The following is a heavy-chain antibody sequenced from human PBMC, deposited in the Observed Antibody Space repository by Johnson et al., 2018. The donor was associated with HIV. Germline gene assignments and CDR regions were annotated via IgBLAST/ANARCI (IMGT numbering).Heavy chain of an antibody. J-gene: IGHJ3*02. Sequence: QVHLVESGGGVVQPGRSLRLSCAASGFTFSSYGMHWVRQAPGKGLEWVAVIWYDGSNKYYADSVKGRFTISRDNSKNTLYLQMNSLRAEDTALYYCARGRTIMIEAVIDAFDIWGQGTMVTVSS. V-gene: IGHV3-33*01. D-gene: IGHD3-22*01. CDR3: ARGRTIMIEAVIDAFDI. CDR1: GFTFSSYG. CDR2: IWYDGSNK.